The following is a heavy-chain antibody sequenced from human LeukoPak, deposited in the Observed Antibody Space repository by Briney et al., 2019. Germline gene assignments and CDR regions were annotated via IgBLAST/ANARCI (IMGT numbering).Heavy chain of an antibody. Sequence: SETLSLTCTVSGGSTSSTIYYWSWIRQPPGKGLEWIGYIYYSGSTNYNPSLKSRVTISVDTSKNQFSLKLSSVTAADTAVYYCAAYLLCSSTSCYQYYFDYWGQGTLVTVSS. CDR3: AAYLLCSSTSCYQYYFDY. CDR2: IYYSGST. J-gene: IGHJ4*02. CDR1: GGSTSSTIYY. D-gene: IGHD2-2*01. V-gene: IGHV4-61*01.